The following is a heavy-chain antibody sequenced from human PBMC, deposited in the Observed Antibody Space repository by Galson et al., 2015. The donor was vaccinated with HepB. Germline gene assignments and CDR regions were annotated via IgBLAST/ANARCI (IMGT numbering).Heavy chain of an antibody. Sequence: SLRLSCAASGFTFSNAWMSWVRQAPGKGLEWVGRIKSKTDGGTTDYAAPVKGRFTISRDDSKNTLYLQMNSLKTEDTAVYYCTTVDIVVVVAATPVGYWGQGTLVTVSS. D-gene: IGHD2-15*01. V-gene: IGHV3-15*01. CDR2: IKSKTDGGTT. J-gene: IGHJ4*02. CDR3: TTVDIVVVVAATPVGY. CDR1: GFTFSNAW.